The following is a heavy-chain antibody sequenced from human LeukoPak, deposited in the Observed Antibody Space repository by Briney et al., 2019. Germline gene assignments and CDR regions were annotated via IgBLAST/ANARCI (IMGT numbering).Heavy chain of an antibody. J-gene: IGHJ6*03. Sequence: ASVKVSCKASGYTFTSYDINWVRQATRQGLEWMGWMNPNSGNTGYAQKFQGRVTITRNTSISTAYMELSSLRSEDTAVYYCARRAGYCSSTSCYVYYYYYYMDVWGKGTTVTISS. CDR2: MNPNSGNT. CDR1: GYTFTSYD. CDR3: ARRAGYCSSTSCYVYYYYYYMDV. D-gene: IGHD2-2*03. V-gene: IGHV1-8*03.